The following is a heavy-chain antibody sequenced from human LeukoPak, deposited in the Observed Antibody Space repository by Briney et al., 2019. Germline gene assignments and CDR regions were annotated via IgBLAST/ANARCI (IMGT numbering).Heavy chain of an antibody. J-gene: IGHJ4*02. CDR1: GVSISSYY. CDR3: ARGGGGSWYGTVDY. CDR2: FHYSGST. D-gene: IGHD6-13*01. V-gene: IGHV4-59*01. Sequence: PSETLSLTCTASGVSISSYYWSWIRQPPGKGLEWIGYFHYSGSTNYNPSLKSRVTISVDTSKKQFSLKLSSVTAADTAMYYCARGGGGSWYGTVDYWGQGTLVTVSS.